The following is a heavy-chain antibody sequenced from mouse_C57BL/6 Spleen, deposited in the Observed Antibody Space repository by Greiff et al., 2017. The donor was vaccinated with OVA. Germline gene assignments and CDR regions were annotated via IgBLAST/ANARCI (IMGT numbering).Heavy chain of an antibody. CDR1: GFTFSSYA. D-gene: IGHD1-1*01. V-gene: IGHV5-4*01. CDR2: ISDGGSYT. Sequence: EVQGVESGGGLVKPGGSLKLSCAASGFTFSSYAMSWVRQTPEKRLEWVATISDGGSYTYYPDNVKGRFTISRDNAKNNLYLQMSHLKSEDTAMYYCARGIYYYGRYFDVWGTGTTVTVSS. CDR3: ARGIYYYGRYFDV. J-gene: IGHJ1*03.